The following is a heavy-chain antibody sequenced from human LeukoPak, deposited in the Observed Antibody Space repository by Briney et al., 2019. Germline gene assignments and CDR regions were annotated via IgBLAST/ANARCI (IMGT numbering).Heavy chain of an antibody. CDR3: AREGGSIVGATMGIDP. D-gene: IGHD1-26*01. Sequence: SETLSLTCTVSGGSISSYYWSWIRQPPGKGLEWIGYIYYSGGTNYNPSLKSRVTISVDTSKNQFSLKLSSVTAADTAVYYCAREGGSIVGATMGIDPWGQGTLVTVSS. V-gene: IGHV4-59*01. CDR1: GGSISSYY. CDR2: IYYSGGT. J-gene: IGHJ5*02.